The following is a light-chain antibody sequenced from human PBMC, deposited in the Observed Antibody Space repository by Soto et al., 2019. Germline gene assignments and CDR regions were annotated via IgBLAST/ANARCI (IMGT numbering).Light chain of an antibody. Sequence: EIVLTQSPGTLSLSPGERATLSCRASQSVSNTYLAWYQQKPGQAPRLLISGASSRAAGIPDRFNGSGSGTDFPLPSSRLEPEDFAVYYWHQYGSSPLTFGGGTKVEIK. CDR2: GAS. V-gene: IGKV3-20*01. CDR3: HQYGSSPLT. J-gene: IGKJ4*01. CDR1: QSVSNTY.